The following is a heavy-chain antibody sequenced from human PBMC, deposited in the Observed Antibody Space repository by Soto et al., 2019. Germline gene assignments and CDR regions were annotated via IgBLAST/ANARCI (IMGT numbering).Heavy chain of an antibody. Sequence: QLQLQESGPGLVKPSETLSLTCTVSGGSISSSSYYWGWIRQPPGKGLEWIGSIYYSGSTYYNPSLKSRVTISVDTSKNQFSLTRSSVTGADTAVYYCARHGMAYYDSSGYYYSPYYFDYWGQGTLVTVSS. D-gene: IGHD3-22*01. J-gene: IGHJ4*02. CDR2: IYYSGST. CDR3: ARHGMAYYDSSGYYYSPYYFDY. V-gene: IGHV4-39*01. CDR1: GGSISSSSYY.